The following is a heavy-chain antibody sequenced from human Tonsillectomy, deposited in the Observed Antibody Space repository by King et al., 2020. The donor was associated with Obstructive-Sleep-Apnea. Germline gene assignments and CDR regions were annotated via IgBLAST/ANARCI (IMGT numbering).Heavy chain of an antibody. CDR1: GFTFSSYA. CDR2: ISYDGSNK. V-gene: IGHV3-30*14. D-gene: IGHD6-19*01. CDR3: ERVMRAGWAVAGYYYFDY. J-gene: IGHJ4*02. Sequence: VQLVESGGGVVHPGRSLRVSCAASGFTFSSYAMHWFRQAPGKGLEWVARISYDGSNKDYADSVKGRFTFTSDNSKNTVFLQMNSLRAVDTAVYYCERVMRAGWAVAGYYYFDYWGQGTLVTDSS.